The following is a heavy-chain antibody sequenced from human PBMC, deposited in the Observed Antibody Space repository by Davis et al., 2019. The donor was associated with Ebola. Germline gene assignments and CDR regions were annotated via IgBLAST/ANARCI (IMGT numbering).Heavy chain of an antibody. CDR2: ISSSGDST. V-gene: IGHV3-23*01. CDR3: ASVLRGGYYYYGMDV. J-gene: IGHJ6*02. Sequence: GESLKISCTASGFPFRTYAMSWVRQAPGKGLEWVSGISSSGDSTYYADSVKGRFTISRDNSKNTLYLQMNSLRAEDTAVSYCASVLRGGYYYYGMDVWGQGTTVTVSS. CDR1: GFPFRTYA. D-gene: IGHD3-10*01.